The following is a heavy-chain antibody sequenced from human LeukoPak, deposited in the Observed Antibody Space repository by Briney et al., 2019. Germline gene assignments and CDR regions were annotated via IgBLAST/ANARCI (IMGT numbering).Heavy chain of an antibody. D-gene: IGHD2-2*01. J-gene: IGHJ5*01. CDR2: INADNGNP. CDR3: ARVNMAPCISASCYHDS. Sequence: ASVKVSCKTSGNNFTDYAMHWVRQAPGQRLEWMGWINADNGNPRYSQKFQGRVTITRDTSASTAYMELSSLRSEDTAVYYCARVNMAPCISASCYHDSWGQGTLVTVSS. V-gene: IGHV1-3*01. CDR1: GNNFTDYA.